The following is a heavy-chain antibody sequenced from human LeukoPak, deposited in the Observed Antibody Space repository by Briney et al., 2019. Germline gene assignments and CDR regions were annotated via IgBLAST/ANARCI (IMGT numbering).Heavy chain of an antibody. CDR1: GFTLSSYG. Sequence: GGSLRLSCAASGFTLSSYGMSWVRQAPGKGLEWVSTISGSGGATYYANSVKGRLAISRDNSNNTLYLQMNSLRAEDTAVYYCAKPHTPHCSGGTCYLFDYWGQGTLVTVSS. CDR3: AKPHTPHCSGGTCYLFDY. V-gene: IGHV3-23*01. J-gene: IGHJ4*02. D-gene: IGHD2-15*01. CDR2: ISGSGGAT.